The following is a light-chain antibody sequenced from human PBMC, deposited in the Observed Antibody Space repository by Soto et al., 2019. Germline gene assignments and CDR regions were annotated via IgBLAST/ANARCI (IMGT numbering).Light chain of an antibody. CDR2: GAS. CDR1: QSISSSF. CDR3: QPYDNSPIT. J-gene: IGKJ5*01. V-gene: IGKV3-20*01. Sequence: EIVLTQSPGILSLSPGERDSLSCVASQSISSSFLAWYQQKPGQAPRLLIYGASSRATGITDRFSGTGSETDFTLTISRLEPEDFAVYYCQPYDNSPITVGPGTRLEIK.